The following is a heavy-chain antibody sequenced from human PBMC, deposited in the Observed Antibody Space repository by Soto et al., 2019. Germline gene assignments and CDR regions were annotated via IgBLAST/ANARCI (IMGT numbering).Heavy chain of an antibody. J-gene: IGHJ5*02. D-gene: IGHD3-22*01. Sequence: EVQLVESGGGLVQPGGSLRLSCAASGFTVSSNYMSWVRQAPGKGLELVSVIYSGGTTYYADSVKGRFTISRDNSKNTLYLQMNSLRAEDTAVYYCARNGDSSDYRGCFDPWGQGTLVTVSS. CDR3: ARNGDSSDYRGCFDP. CDR2: IYSGGTT. V-gene: IGHV3-66*01. CDR1: GFTVSSNY.